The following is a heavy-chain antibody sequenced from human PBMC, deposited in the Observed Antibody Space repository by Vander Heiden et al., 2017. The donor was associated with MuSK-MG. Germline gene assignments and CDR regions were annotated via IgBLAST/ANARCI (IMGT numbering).Heavy chain of an antibody. J-gene: IGHJ4*02. V-gene: IGHV3-23*01. CDR3: AKGSSSWYRGPIDY. Sequence: EVPLLESGGGLVQPGGSLRLSCAASGFTFSSYAMSWVRQAPGKGLEWVSAISGSGGSTYYADSVKGRFTISRDNSKNTLYLQMNSLRAEDTAVYYCAKGSSSWYRGPIDYWGQGTLVTVSS. CDR1: GFTFSSYA. D-gene: IGHD6-13*01. CDR2: ISGSGGST.